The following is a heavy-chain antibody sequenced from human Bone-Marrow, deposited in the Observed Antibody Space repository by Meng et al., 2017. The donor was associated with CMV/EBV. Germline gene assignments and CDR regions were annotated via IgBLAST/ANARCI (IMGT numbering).Heavy chain of an antibody. CDR2: IKQDGSET. Sequence: GGSLRLSCAASGFISSTYSMTWVRQAPGKGLEWVANIKQDGSETYYVDSVKGRFTVSRDNAENSLYLQMNSLRVEDTAVYYCARGRQVGPTTYGVAFWGQGPTVTGSS. CDR3: ARGRQVGPTTYGVAF. V-gene: IGHV3-7*01. D-gene: IGHD1-26*01. J-gene: IGHJ6*01. CDR1: GFISSTYS.